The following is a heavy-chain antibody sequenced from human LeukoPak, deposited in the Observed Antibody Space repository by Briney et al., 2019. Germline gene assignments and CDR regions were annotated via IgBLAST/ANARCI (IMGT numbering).Heavy chain of an antibody. D-gene: IGHD4-17*01. CDR1: GYSFTSYW. CDR2: IYPGDSDT. J-gene: IGHJ3*02. Sequence: GESLKISCKGSGYSFTSYWIGWVRQMPGKGLEWMGIIYPGDSDTRYSPSFQGQVTISADKSISTAYLQWSSLKASDTAMYYYARLSGYGDPEWAFDIWGQGTMVTVSS. CDR3: ARLSGYGDPEWAFDI. V-gene: IGHV5-51*01.